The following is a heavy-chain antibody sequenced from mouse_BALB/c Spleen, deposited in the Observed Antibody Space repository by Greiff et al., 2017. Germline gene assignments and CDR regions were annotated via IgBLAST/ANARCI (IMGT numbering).Heavy chain of an antibody. CDR2: ISYSGST. Sequence: EVQGVESGPGLVKPSQSLSLTCTVTGYSITSDYAWNWIRQFPGNKLEWMGYISYSGSTSYNPSLKSRISITRDTSKNQFFLQLNSVTTEDTATYYCARGDFMGYWGQGTSVTVSS. CDR3: ARGDFMGY. D-gene: IGHD3-3*01. CDR1: GYSITSDYA. V-gene: IGHV3-2*02. J-gene: IGHJ4*01.